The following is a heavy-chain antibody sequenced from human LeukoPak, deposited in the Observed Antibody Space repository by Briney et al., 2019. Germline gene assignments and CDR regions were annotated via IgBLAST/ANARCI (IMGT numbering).Heavy chain of an antibody. J-gene: IGHJ2*01. D-gene: IGHD1-14*01. CDR2: INHSGST. Sequence: SETLSLTCAVYGGSFSGYYWSWIRQPPGKGLEWIGEINHSGSTNYNPSLKSRVTISVDTSKSQFSLKLSSVTAADTAVYYCARHGSNRYWYFDLWGRGTLVTVSS. V-gene: IGHV4-34*01. CDR1: GGSFSGYY. CDR3: ARHGSNRYWYFDL.